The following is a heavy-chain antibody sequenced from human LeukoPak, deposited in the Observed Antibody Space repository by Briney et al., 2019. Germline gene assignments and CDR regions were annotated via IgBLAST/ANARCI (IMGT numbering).Heavy chain of an antibody. D-gene: IGHD3-22*01. CDR2: INPNSGGT. Sequence: ASVKVSCKASGYTFTGYYMHWVRQAPGQGLEWMGWINPNSGGTNYAQKFQGRVTMTRDTSISTAYMELSRLRSDDTAVYYCARAPFSMVIVVINLIDYWGQGTLVTVSS. CDR3: ARAPFSMVIVVINLIDY. CDR1: GYTFTGYY. J-gene: IGHJ4*02. V-gene: IGHV1-2*02.